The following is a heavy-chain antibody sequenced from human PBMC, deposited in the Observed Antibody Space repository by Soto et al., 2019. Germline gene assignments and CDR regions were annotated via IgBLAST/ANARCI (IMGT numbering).Heavy chain of an antibody. J-gene: IGHJ4*02. CDR1: GDAIYIGGYY. Sequence: SETLSLTCTVSGDAIYIGGYYWTWIRQHPGKGLEWIGYIYHTGKTYYNPSLESRVTMSVDTSKNQFSLKLASVTAADTAVYYCVTVNLVGAAYYFDYWGPGTLVTVSS. CDR3: VTVNLVGAAYYFDY. CDR2: IYHTGKT. V-gene: IGHV4-31*03. D-gene: IGHD1-26*01.